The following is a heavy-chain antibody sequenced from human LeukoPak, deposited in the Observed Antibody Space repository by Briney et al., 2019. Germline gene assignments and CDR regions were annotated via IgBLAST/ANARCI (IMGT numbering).Heavy chain of an antibody. CDR1: GDSISRGGYY. CDR3: ARDATTVTTGAAFDI. D-gene: IGHD4-17*01. J-gene: IGHJ3*02. Sequence: SETLSLTCTVSGDSISRGGYYWSWIRQHPGKGLEWIGYIYYSGSTYYNPSLKSRVTISVDSSKNQFSLIPTSVTAADTAVYYCARDATTVTTGAAFDIWGQGTVVTVSS. CDR2: IYYSGST. V-gene: IGHV4-31*03.